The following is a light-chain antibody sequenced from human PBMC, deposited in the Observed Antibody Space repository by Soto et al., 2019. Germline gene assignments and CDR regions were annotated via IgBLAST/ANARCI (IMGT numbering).Light chain of an antibody. Sequence: DIQMTQSPSSLSASVGDRVTITCRTSQSISTYLNWYQQKPGKAPNLLIYAASSLQSGVPSRFSGSESGTDFTLTISSLQPEDFATYYCQQSYSMPITFGQGTRLEIK. J-gene: IGKJ5*01. CDR1: QSISTY. CDR3: QQSYSMPIT. CDR2: AAS. V-gene: IGKV1-39*01.